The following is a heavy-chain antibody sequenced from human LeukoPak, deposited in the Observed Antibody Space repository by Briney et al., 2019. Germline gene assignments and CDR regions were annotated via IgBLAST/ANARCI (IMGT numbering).Heavy chain of an antibody. V-gene: IGHV3-30*02. D-gene: IGHD2-2*03. J-gene: IGHJ4*02. CDR2: IRFDGSNK. Sequence: IRFDGSNKYYADSVKGRFTISRDNSKNTLYLQMKSLRPEDTAVYYCARGDGYCSSASCSGNWGQGTLVTVSS. CDR3: ARGDGYCSSASCSGN.